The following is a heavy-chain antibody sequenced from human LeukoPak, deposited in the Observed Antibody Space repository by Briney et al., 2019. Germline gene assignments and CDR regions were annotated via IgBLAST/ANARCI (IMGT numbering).Heavy chain of an antibody. CDR3: AELGITMIGGV. J-gene: IGHJ6*04. CDR2: ISSSGSTI. D-gene: IGHD3-10*02. CDR1: GFTFSSYE. V-gene: IGHV3-48*03. Sequence: GGSLRLSCAASGFTFSSYEMNWVRQAPGKGLEWVSYISSSGSTIYYADSVKGRFTISRDNAKNSLYLQMNSPRDEDTAVYYCAELGITMIGGVWGKGTTVTISS.